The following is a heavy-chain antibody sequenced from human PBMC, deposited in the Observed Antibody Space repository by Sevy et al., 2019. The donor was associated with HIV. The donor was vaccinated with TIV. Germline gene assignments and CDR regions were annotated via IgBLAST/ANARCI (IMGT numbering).Heavy chain of an antibody. CDR1: GFTFSSYA. V-gene: IGHV3-23*01. J-gene: IGHJ6*02. D-gene: IGHD3-3*01. CDR3: AKDQSFYDFWSGYSQSYYALDV. Sequence: GGSLRLSCAASGFTFSSYAMTWVRQAPGKGLEWVSVISGSGGVSTYYADSVKGRFTISRDTCKNTLYLQMNSLRAEDTAVYHCAKDQSFYDFWSGYSQSYYALDVWGQGTTVTVSS. CDR2: ISGSGGVST.